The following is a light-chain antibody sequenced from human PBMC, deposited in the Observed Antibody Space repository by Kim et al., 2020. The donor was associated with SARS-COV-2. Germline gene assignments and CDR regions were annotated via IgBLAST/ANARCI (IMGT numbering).Light chain of an antibody. Sequence: ATINCKSRQSLLYSSNNKNYLAWYQQKPGQPPKLLIYWASTRESGVPDRFSGSGSGTDFTLTISSLQAEDVAVYYCQQYYDAPLTFGGGTKVDIK. J-gene: IGKJ4*01. CDR2: WAS. V-gene: IGKV4-1*01. CDR1: QSLLYSSNNKNY. CDR3: QQYYDAPLT.